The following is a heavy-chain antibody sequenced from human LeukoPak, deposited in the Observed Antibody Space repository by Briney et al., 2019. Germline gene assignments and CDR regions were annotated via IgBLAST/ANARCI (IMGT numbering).Heavy chain of an antibody. J-gene: IGHJ4*02. D-gene: IGHD3-22*01. CDR2: IIPSLGAV. V-gene: IGHV1-69*04. Sequence: SVKVSCKASGDTFSSAAISWVRQGPRQGLELMGRIIPSLGAVIYAQRLQGRVTLTADKSTCTVYMELSSLRSDHTAVYSCARSSYAKSAYFPLWFDYWGQGTPVTVSS. CDR3: ARSSYAKSAYFPLWFDY. CDR1: GDTFSSAA.